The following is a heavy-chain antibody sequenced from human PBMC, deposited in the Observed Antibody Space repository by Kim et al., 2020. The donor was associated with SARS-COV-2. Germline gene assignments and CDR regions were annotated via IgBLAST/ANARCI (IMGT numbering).Heavy chain of an antibody. CDR3: AKTRGGGDWTHFEY. V-gene: IGHV3-23*01. Sequence: YADSVKGQITTSKDNAKNTLYLQMNSLRAEDTAVFYCAKTRGGGDWTHFEYWGQGTLVADSS. D-gene: IGHD2-21*02. J-gene: IGHJ4*02.